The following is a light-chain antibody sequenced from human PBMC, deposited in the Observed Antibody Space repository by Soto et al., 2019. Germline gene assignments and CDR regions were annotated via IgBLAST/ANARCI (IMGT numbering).Light chain of an antibody. CDR2: DAY. CDR3: QQYNSYRYT. Sequence: DIQMTQSPSTLSASVGDRVTITCRASQRISSWLAWYQQKPGKAPKLLIYDAYSLESGVQSRFSGSGSGTEFTLTISSLQPDDFATYYCQQYNSYRYTCGKGTKLDIK. V-gene: IGKV1-5*01. J-gene: IGKJ2*01. CDR1: QRISSW.